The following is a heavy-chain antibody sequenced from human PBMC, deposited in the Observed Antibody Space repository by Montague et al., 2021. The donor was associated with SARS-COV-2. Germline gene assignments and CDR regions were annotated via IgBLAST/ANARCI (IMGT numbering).Heavy chain of an antibody. CDR3: ARHGGNDAFDI. CDR2: IDNSGST. D-gene: IGHD4-23*01. Sequence: SESLSLTCTASGSSIGAYYWSWIRQPPGKGLEWTGYIDNSGSTNHNPSLESRVTMSVDTSKNQFSLKLNSVTAADTAVYYCARHGGNDAFDIWGRGTMVTVSS. V-gene: IGHV4-59*01. J-gene: IGHJ3*02. CDR1: GSSIGAYY.